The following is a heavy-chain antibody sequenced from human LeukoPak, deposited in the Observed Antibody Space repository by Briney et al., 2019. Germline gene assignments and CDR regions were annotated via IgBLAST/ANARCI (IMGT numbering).Heavy chain of an antibody. CDR1: GFTVSSSH. Sequence: GGSLRLSCAASGFTVSSSHMTWVRQAPGKGLECVSLIYSGGSTYYSDSVKGRFTISRDNYQNTLYLHMNSLRAEDTAVYYCARGQSYYPYWGQGTLVTVSS. V-gene: IGHV3-66*01. CDR3: ARGQSYYPY. J-gene: IGHJ4*02. CDR2: IYSGGST. D-gene: IGHD1-26*01.